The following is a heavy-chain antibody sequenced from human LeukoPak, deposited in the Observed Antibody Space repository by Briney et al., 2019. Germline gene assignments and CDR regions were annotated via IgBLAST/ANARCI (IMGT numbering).Heavy chain of an antibody. CDR1: GFTFSSYW. D-gene: IGHD5-12*01. CDR3: ARVLATTYCYYYYMDV. J-gene: IGHJ6*03. V-gene: IGHV3-7*01. Sequence: PGGSLRLSCAASGFTFSSYWMSWVRQAPGKGLEWVANIKQDGSEKYYVDSVKGRFTISRDNAKNSLYLQMNSLRAEDTAVYYCARVLATTYCYYYYMDVWGKGTTVTVSS. CDR2: IKQDGSEK.